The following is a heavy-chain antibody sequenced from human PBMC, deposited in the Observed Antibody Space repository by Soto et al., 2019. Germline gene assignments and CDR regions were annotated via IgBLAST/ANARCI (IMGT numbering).Heavy chain of an antibody. D-gene: IGHD3-9*01. J-gene: IGHJ5*02. Sequence: SETLSLTCTVSGGSISSGGYYWSWIRQHPGKGLEWIGYIYYSGSTYYNPSLKSRVTISVDTSKNQFSLKLSSVTAADTAVYYCARGDSDILTGYQGWFDPWGQGTLVTVSS. V-gene: IGHV4-31*03. CDR1: GGSISSGGYY. CDR3: ARGDSDILTGYQGWFDP. CDR2: IYYSGST.